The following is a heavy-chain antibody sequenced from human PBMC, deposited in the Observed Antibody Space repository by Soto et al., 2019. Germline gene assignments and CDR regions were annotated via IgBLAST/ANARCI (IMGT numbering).Heavy chain of an antibody. CDR1: GGSISSYY. J-gene: IGHJ3*02. CDR2: IYYSGST. CDR3: ARHYIVATIENNDAFDI. Sequence: SETLSLTCTVSGGSISSYYWSWIRQPPGKGLEWIGYIYYSGSTNYNPSLKSRVTISVDTSKKQLSLKLSSVTAADTAVYYCARHYIVATIENNDAFDIWGQGTMVTVSS. V-gene: IGHV4-59*01. D-gene: IGHD5-12*01.